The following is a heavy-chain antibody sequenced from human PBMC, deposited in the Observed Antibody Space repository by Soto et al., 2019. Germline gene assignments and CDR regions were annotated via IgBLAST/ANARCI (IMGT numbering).Heavy chain of an antibody. CDR3: ARLSSLYYNSDYGGYYFDY. V-gene: IGHV4-31*03. Sequence: QVQLQESGPGLVKPSQTLSLTCTVSAGSIRGGDYYWSWIRQHPGKVLEWIGYIFYSGNSFYNPSLKSGVTISVDTSKNQFSLQLSSVTAADTAIYYCARLSSLYYNSDYGGYYFDYWGQGTLVSVSS. J-gene: IGHJ4*02. D-gene: IGHD3-10*01. CDR2: IFYSGNS. CDR1: AGSIRGGDYY.